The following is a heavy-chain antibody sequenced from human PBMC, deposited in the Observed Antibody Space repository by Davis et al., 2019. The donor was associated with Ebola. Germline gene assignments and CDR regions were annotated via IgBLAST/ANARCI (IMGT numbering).Heavy chain of an antibody. J-gene: IGHJ4*02. CDR2: ISASENSI. V-gene: IGHV3-48*02. CDR1: GFTVRTNY. Sequence: GESLKISCAVSGFTVRTNYMTWVRQAPGKGPEWISYISASENSIYYADSVKGRFTIPRDNAKKSLYLQMNRLRDDDTAVYYCVSQLSIFGVVRWGQGTLVTVSS. CDR3: VSQLSIFGVVR. D-gene: IGHD3-3*02.